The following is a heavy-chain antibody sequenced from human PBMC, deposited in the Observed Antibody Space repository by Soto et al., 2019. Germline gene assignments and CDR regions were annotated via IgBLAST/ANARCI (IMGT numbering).Heavy chain of an antibody. CDR1: GFIFSAYA. J-gene: IGHJ2*01. CDR3: XXXXXYGGHTWNFDL. CDR2: ISHDGGNI. D-gene: IGHD4-17*01. Sequence: QEELVESGGGVVQPGRSLRLSCAASGFIFSAYALLWVRQAPGQGLEWVAVISHDGGNIYHADSVKGRFTVSRDDSKXXXXXXXXXXXXXXXXXXXXXXXXXYGGHTWNFDLWGRGTLVAVSS. V-gene: IGHV3-30-3*01.